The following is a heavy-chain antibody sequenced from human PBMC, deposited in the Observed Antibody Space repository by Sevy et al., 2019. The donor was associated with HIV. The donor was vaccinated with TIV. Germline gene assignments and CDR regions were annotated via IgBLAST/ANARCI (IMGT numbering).Heavy chain of an antibody. Sequence: GGSLRLSCAASGFTFSSSSMNWVRQAPGMGLEWVSSISFSSNYIYYADSVKGRFTISRDNAKNSLFLQMNSLRAEDTAVYYCARDETWDAFDIWGQGTMVTVSS. CDR1: GFTFSSSS. CDR2: ISFSSNYI. J-gene: IGHJ3*02. CDR3: ARDETWDAFDI. V-gene: IGHV3-21*01.